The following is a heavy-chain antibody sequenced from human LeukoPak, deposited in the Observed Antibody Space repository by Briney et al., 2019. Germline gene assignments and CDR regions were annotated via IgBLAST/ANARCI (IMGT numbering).Heavy chain of an antibody. D-gene: IGHD4-17*01. Sequence: PGRSLRLSCAASGFTFSSYAMHWVRQAPGKGLEWVAVISYDGSNKYYADSVKGRFTISRDNSKNTLYLQMNSLRAEDTAVYYCARDPVATVTNTLDTPYYYYGMDVWGQGTTVTVSS. CDR2: ISYDGSNK. CDR3: ARDPVATVTNTLDTPYYYYGMDV. V-gene: IGHV3-30-3*01. CDR1: GFTFSSYA. J-gene: IGHJ6*02.